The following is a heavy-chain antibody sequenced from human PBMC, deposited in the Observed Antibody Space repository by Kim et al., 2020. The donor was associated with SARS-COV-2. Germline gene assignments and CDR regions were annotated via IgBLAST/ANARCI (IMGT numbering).Heavy chain of an antibody. D-gene: IGHD6-13*01. Sequence: QRLQGRVTMTTDTSTSTAYMELRSLRSDDTAVYYCARDRTAAGSYNWFDPWGQGTLVTVSS. CDR3: ARDRTAAGSYNWFDP. V-gene: IGHV1-18*01. J-gene: IGHJ5*02.